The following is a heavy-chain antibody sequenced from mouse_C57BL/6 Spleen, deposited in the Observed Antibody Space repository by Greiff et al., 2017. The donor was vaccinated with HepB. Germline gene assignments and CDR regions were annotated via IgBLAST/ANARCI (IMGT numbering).Heavy chain of an antibody. V-gene: IGHV1-42*01. D-gene: IGHD3-1*01. J-gene: IGHJ2*01. CDR3: ARSWGYYFDY. CDR2: INPSTGGT. CDR1: GYSFTGYY. Sequence: VQLKQSGPELVKPGASVKISCKASGYSFTGYYMNWVKQSPEKSLEWIGEINPSTGGTTYNQKFKAKATLTVDKSSSTAYMQLKSLTSEDSAVYYCARSWGYYFDYWGQGTTLTVSS.